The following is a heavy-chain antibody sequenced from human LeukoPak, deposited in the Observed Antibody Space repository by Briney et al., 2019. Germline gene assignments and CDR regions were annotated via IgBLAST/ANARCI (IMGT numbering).Heavy chain of an antibody. CDR2: IKQDGSER. J-gene: IGHJ4*02. Sequence: PGGSLRLSCADPVITFSSHWMSWVRQAPGKGLEWVANIKQDGSERYYVDSVKGRFTISRDNAKNSLYLQMNSLRAEDTAVYYCARTYYDYVWGSYPSNYWGQGTLVTVSS. CDR1: VITFSSHW. CDR3: ARTYYDYVWGSYPSNY. D-gene: IGHD3-16*01. V-gene: IGHV3-7*01.